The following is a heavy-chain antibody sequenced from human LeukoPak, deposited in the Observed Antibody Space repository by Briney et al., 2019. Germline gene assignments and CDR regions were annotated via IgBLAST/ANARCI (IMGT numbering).Heavy chain of an antibody. J-gene: IGHJ4*02. CDR2: INHSGST. Sequence: KPSETLSLTCAVYGGSFCGYYWSWIRQPPGKGLEWIGEINHSGSTNYNPSLKSRVTISVDTSKNQFSLKLSSVTAADTAVYYCARGNDYYDSSGFDYWGQGTLVTVSS. D-gene: IGHD3-22*01. V-gene: IGHV4-34*01. CDR1: GGSFCGYY. CDR3: ARGNDYYDSSGFDY.